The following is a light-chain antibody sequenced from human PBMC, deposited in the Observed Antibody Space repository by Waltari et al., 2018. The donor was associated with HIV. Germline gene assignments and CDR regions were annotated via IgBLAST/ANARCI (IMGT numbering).Light chain of an antibody. CDR1: ALPKRF. CDR3: YSIDGSGHYRV. CDR2: EDN. V-gene: IGLV3-10*01. Sequence: SYELTQPPSVSVSPGQTARITCSGDALPKRFAYWYQQKSGRAPVLVIYEDNTRPSGIPERVSATNSGTVATLTISGVQVDDEADYYCYSIDGSGHYRVFGGGTKLTVL. J-gene: IGLJ2*01.